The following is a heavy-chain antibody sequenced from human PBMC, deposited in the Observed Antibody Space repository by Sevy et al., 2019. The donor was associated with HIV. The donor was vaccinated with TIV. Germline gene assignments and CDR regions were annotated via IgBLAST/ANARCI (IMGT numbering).Heavy chain of an antibody. CDR2: IYSGGST. D-gene: IGHD1-26*01. Sequence: GGSLRLSCAASGFTVSSNYMSWVRQAPGKGLEWVSVIYSGGSTYYADSVKGRFTISRENSKNRLYLQMNSLRAEDTAVYYCARYRKVGATSSGYAFDIWGQGTMVTVSS. J-gene: IGHJ3*02. CDR3: ARYRKVGATSSGYAFDI. V-gene: IGHV3-53*01. CDR1: GFTVSSNY.